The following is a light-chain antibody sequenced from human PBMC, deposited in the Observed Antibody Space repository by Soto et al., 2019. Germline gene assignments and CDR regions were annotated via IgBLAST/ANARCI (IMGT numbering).Light chain of an antibody. Sequence: EVVLTQSPGTLSLSPGERATLSCGASQSVGSSYLAWYQQKPAQAPRLLIYGASTRATGIPDRFSGSGSGTEYALTISRLEPEYFAVYYCQQYINSPWTFGQGTKVEI. CDR1: QSVGSSY. V-gene: IGKV3-20*01. CDR3: QQYINSPWT. CDR2: GAS. J-gene: IGKJ1*01.